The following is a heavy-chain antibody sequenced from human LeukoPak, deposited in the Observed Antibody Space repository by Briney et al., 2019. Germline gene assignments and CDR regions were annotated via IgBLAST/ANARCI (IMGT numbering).Heavy chain of an antibody. J-gene: IGHJ4*02. V-gene: IGHV3-33*01. Sequence: PGGSLGSSCATSGLILNSNGMPWVRKAQGKGLGWVAFFWYDGSNQYYADSVKGRFTISRESSENTLYLHMNSLKVEDTAVYYCARDQGTLRFSEWFSEYWGQGTLVTVSS. CDR1: GLILNSNG. CDR3: ARDQGTLRFSEWFSEY. D-gene: IGHD3-3*01. CDR2: FWYDGSNQ.